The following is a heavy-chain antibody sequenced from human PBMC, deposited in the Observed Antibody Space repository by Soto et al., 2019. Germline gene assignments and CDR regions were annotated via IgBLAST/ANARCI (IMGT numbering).Heavy chain of an antibody. D-gene: IGHD3-22*01. J-gene: IGHJ3*02. V-gene: IGHV3-23*01. CDR3: AKDRITMIVVFHDAFDI. Sequence: EVQLLESGGGLVQPGGSLRLSCAASGFTFSSYAMSWVRQAPGKGLEWVSAISGSGGSTYYADSVKGRFTISRDNSKNTLYLQMNSLRAEDTAVYYCAKDRITMIVVFHDAFDIWGQGTMVTVSS. CDR1: GFTFSSYA. CDR2: ISGSGGST.